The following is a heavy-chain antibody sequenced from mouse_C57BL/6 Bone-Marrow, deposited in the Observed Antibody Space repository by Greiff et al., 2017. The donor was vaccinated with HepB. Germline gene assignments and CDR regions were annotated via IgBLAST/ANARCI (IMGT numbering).Heavy chain of an antibody. V-gene: IGHV5-12*01. CDR2: ISNGGGST. CDR1: GFTFSDYY. CDR3: ARQAYSNSFDY. D-gene: IGHD2-5*01. Sequence: DVQLVESGGGLVQPGGSLKLSCAASGFTFSDYYMYWVRQTPEKRLEWVAYISNGGGSTYYPDTVKGRFTISRDNAKNTLYLQMSRLKSEDTAMYYCARQAYSNSFDYWGQGTTLTVSS. J-gene: IGHJ2*01.